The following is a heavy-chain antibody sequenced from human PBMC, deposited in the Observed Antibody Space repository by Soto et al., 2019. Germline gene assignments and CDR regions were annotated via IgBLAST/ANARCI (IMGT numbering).Heavy chain of an antibody. Sequence: EVQLVESGGGLVQPGRSLRLSCAASGFTFDDYAMHWVRQAPGKCLERVSGISWHSGSIGYADSVKGRFTISRDNAKNSLSLQMNSLRADDTALYYCAKDSRDYYYYYYMDVWGKGTTVIVSS. V-gene: IGHV3-9*01. D-gene: IGHD2-21*02. J-gene: IGHJ6*03. CDR2: ISWHSGSI. CDR1: GFTFDDYA. CDR3: AKDSRDYYYYYYMDV.